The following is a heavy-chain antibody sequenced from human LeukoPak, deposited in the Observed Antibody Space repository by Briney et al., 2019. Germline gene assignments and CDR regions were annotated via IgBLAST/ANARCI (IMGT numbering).Heavy chain of an antibody. J-gene: IGHJ3*02. Sequence: GGSLRLSCAASGFTFSIYWMHWVRQAPGKGLVWVSRTNSGGRSTNYADSVKGRFTISRDNAKNTLHLQMNSLRAEDTAVYYCTFSSYGDHVGVDAFDIWGQGTMVTVSS. V-gene: IGHV3-74*01. CDR2: TNSGGRST. CDR1: GFTFSIYW. CDR3: TFSSYGDHVGVDAFDI. D-gene: IGHD4-17*01.